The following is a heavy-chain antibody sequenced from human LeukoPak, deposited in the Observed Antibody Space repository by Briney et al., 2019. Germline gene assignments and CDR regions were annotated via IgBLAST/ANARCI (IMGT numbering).Heavy chain of an antibody. CDR3: TRDLHTWEQLFDY. CDR1: GFTFGDYA. J-gene: IGHJ4*02. V-gene: IGHV3-49*04. CDR2: IRSKAYGGTT. D-gene: IGHD1-26*01. Sequence: GGSLTLSCTAPGFTFGDYAMSWVRQALAKGLEWVGFIRSKAYGGTTEYAASVKGRFTISRDDSKSIAYLQMNSLKTEDTAVYYCTRDLHTWEQLFDYWGQGTLVTVSS.